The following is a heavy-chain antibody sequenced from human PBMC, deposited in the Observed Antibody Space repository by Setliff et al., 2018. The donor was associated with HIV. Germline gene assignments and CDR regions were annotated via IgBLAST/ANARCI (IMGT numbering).Heavy chain of an antibody. CDR1: GYTFTSYG. CDR2: ISAYNVNT. Sequence: GASVKVSCKASGYTFTSYGISWVRQAPGQGLEWMGWISAYNVNTNYAQKLQGRVTITADKSTSTAYMELSSLRSEDTAVYYCANRYCGSTSCYLGWFDPWGQGTLVTVSS. D-gene: IGHD2-2*01. CDR3: ANRYCGSTSCYLGWFDP. J-gene: IGHJ5*02. V-gene: IGHV1-18*01.